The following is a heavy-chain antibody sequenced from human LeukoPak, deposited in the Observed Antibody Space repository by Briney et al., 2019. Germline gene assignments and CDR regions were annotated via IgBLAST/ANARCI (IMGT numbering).Heavy chain of an antibody. D-gene: IGHD1-26*01. CDR3: ARHVGATDYYYYYGMDV. V-gene: IGHV4-34*01. Sequence: SETLSLTCAVYGGSFSGYYWSWIRQPPGKGLEWIGEINHSGSTNYNPSLKSRVTIPVDTSKNQFSLKLSSVTAADTAVYYCARHVGATDYYYYYGMDVWGQGTTVTVSS. CDR2: INHSGST. J-gene: IGHJ6*02. CDR1: GGSFSGYY.